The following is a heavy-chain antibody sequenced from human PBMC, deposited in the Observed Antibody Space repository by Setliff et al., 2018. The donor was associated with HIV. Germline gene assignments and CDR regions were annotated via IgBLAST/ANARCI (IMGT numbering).Heavy chain of an antibody. D-gene: IGHD1-1*01. Sequence: SETLSLTCGVSGYSMSSGYYWGWIRQPPGKGLEWIGNVYHTGSTYYNPSLKSRVTISVDTSKNQLSLHLTSVTPEDTAVYYCARVFRNLPDYWGQGTSVTVSS. J-gene: IGHJ4*02. CDR2: VYHTGST. V-gene: IGHV4-38-2*01. CDR1: GYSMSSGYY. CDR3: ARVFRNLPDY.